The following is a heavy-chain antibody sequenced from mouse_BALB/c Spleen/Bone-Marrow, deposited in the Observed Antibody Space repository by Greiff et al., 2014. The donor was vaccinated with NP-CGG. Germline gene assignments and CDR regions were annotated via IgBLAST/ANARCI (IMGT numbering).Heavy chain of an antibody. J-gene: IGHJ4*01. D-gene: IGHD2-14*01. Sequence: VMLVESGTGLVAPSQSLSITCTASGFSLTNYGVSWVRQPPGKGLEWLGVIWGDGSTNYHSALISRLSVSKDNSKSQVFLKLNSLQTDDTATYYCAKQDYYRYDYAMDYWGQGTSVTVSS. V-gene: IGHV2-3*01. CDR1: GFSLTNYG. CDR3: AKQDYYRYDYAMDY. CDR2: IWGDGST.